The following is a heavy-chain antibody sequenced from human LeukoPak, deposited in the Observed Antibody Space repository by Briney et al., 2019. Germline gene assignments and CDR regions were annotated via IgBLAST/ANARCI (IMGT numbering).Heavy chain of an antibody. V-gene: IGHV3-74*01. CDR1: GNYW. Sequence: PGGSLRLSCAASGNYWMHWVRQCPGKGLLWVSHINSDGSWTSYADSVKGRFTISKDNAKNTVYLQMNNLRAEDTAVYYCVSFYETDWGRGTLVTVSS. D-gene: IGHD2/OR15-2a*01. J-gene: IGHJ4*02. CDR2: INSDGSWT. CDR3: VSFYETD.